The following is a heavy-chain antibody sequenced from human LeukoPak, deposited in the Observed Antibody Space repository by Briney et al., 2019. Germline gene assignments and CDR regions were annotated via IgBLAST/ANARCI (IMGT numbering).Heavy chain of an antibody. V-gene: IGHV1-69*06. D-gene: IGHD6-19*01. CDR1: GGTFSSYA. CDR2: IIPIFGTA. CDR3: ARAGYSSGWYGY. J-gene: IGHJ4*02. Sequence: SVKVSCKASGGTFSSYAISWVRQAPGQGLEWMGRIIPIFGTANYAQKFQGRVTITADKSTSTAYMELSSLRSEDTAVYYCARAGYSSGWYGYWGQGTLVTVSP.